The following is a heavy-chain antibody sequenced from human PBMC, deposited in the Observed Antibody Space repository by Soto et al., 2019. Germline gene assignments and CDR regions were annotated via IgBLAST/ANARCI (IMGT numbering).Heavy chain of an antibody. J-gene: IGHJ5*02. V-gene: IGHV3-30*18. CDR3: AKDLGGEDYYDSSLA. CDR2: ISYDGSNK. D-gene: IGHD3-22*01. Sequence: PGGSLRLSCAASGFTFSSYGMHWVRQAPGKGLEWVAVISYDGSNKYYADSVKGRFTISRDNSKNTLYLQMNSLRAEDTAVYYCAKDLGGEDYYDSSLAWGQGTLVTVSS. CDR1: GFTFSSYG.